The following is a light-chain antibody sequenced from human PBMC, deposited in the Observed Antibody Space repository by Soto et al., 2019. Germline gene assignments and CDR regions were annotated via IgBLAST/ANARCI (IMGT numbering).Light chain of an antibody. CDR1: RSISSW. J-gene: IGKJ1*01. V-gene: IGKV1-5*01. Sequence: EIQMAPSPFTLSASVGPRATNTFRASRSISSWLAWYQQKPGKAPKLLIYDASSLESGVPSRFSGSGSGTEFTLTISSLQPDDFATYYCQQYNSYSAWTFGQGTKVDIK. CDR3: QQYNSYSAWT. CDR2: DAS.